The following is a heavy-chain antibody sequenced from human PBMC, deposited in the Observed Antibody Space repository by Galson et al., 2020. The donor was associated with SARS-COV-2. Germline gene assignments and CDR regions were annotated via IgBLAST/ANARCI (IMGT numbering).Heavy chain of an antibody. CDR1: GYTFTSSA. D-gene: IGHD2-15*01. Sequence: SVKVSCKASGYTFTSSAVQWVRQARGQRLEWIGWIVVGSGNTNYAQKFQERVTITRDMSTSTAYMELSSLRSEDTAVYYCAADPLVVAAFDYWGQGTLVTVSS. J-gene: IGHJ4*02. CDR3: AADPLVVAAFDY. CDR2: IVVGSGNT. V-gene: IGHV1-58*01.